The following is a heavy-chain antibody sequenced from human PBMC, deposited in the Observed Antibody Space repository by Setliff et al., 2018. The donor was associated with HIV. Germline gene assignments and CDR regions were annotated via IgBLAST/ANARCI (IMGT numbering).Heavy chain of an antibody. J-gene: IGHJ4*02. CDR1: GGSFTTNY. Sequence: PSETLSLTCAVYGGSFTTNYWTWIRQSPGKGLEWIGNIYYSGSTNFNPSLKGRVTISLDTSKNQFSLKLNSVTAADTAVYYCARGNPDYDILTGYWSHYFDYWGQGTLVTVSS. V-gene: IGHV4-59*01. CDR3: ARGNPDYDILTGYWSHYFDY. CDR2: IYYSGST. D-gene: IGHD3-9*01.